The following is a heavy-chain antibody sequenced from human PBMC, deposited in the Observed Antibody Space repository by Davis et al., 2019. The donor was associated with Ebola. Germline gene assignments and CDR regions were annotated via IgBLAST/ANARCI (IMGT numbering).Heavy chain of an antibody. CDR1: GGSISSYY. CDR3: ARGGRTARALDI. Sequence: MPSETLSLTCTVSGGSISSYYWSWIRQPPGKGLEWIGYIYYSGSTNYNPSLKSRVTISVDTSKNHFSLKLSSVTAADTAVYYCARGGRTARALDIWGQGTMVTVSS. D-gene: IGHD3-16*01. V-gene: IGHV4-59*12. CDR2: IYYSGST. J-gene: IGHJ3*02.